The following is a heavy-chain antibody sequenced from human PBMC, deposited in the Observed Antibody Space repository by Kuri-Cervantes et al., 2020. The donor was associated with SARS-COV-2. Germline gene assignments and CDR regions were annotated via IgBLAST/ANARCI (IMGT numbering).Heavy chain of an antibody. CDR1: GGSISSSRHY. D-gene: IGHD6-13*01. CDR2: IFYSGSS. J-gene: IGHJ6*02. V-gene: IGHV4-39*07. Sequence: SETLSLTCTVSGGSISSSRHYWGWIRQPPGKGLEWIVNIFYSGSSFYNPSLRSRVTTSVDTSKNQFSLKLSSVTAGDTAVYYCARFRSSSWYGWSFNGMDVWGQGTTVTVSS. CDR3: ARFRSSSWYGWSFNGMDV.